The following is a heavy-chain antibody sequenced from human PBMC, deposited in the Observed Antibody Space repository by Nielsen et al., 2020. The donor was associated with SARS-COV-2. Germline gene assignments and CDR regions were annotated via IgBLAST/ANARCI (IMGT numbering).Heavy chain of an antibody. CDR1: GYTFTSYD. Sequence: ASVKVSCKASGYTFTSYDINWVRQATGQGLEWMGWMNPNSGNTGYAQKFQGRVTMTRNTSISTAYMELSSLRSEDTAVYYCATERAYYYGMDVWGQGTTVTVSS. CDR2: MNPNSGNT. D-gene: IGHD5-24*01. CDR3: ATERAYYYGMDV. V-gene: IGHV1-8*01. J-gene: IGHJ6*02.